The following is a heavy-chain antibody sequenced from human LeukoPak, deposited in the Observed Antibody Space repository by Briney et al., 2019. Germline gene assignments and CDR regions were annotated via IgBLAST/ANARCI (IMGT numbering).Heavy chain of an antibody. Sequence: GASVKVSCKASGYTFTSYYMHWVRQAPGQGLEWMGIINPSGGSTSYAQKFQGRVTMTRDTSASTVYMELSSLRSEDTAVYYCARENLGYSSSLGSYYYYGMDVWGQGTTVTVSS. CDR3: ARENLGYSSSLGSYYYYGMDV. J-gene: IGHJ6*02. CDR1: GYTFTSYY. V-gene: IGHV1-46*01. D-gene: IGHD6-6*01. CDR2: INPSGGST.